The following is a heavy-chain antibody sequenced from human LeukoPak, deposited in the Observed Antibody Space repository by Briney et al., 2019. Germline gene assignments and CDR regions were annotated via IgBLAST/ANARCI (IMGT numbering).Heavy chain of an antibody. J-gene: IGHJ4*02. V-gene: IGHV3-48*04. CDR1: GFTFSSYA. Sequence: GGSLRLSCAASGFTFSSYAMSWVRQAPGKGLEWVSYISSSSSTIYYADSVKGRFTISRDNAKNSLYLQMNSLRAGDTAVYYCARGHYSSSWLGDFDYWGQGTLVTVSS. CDR2: ISSSSSTI. CDR3: ARGHYSSSWLGDFDY. D-gene: IGHD6-13*01.